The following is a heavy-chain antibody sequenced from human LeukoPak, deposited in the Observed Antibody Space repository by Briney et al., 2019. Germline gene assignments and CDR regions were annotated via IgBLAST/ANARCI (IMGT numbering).Heavy chain of an antibody. V-gene: IGHV4-38-2*02. D-gene: IGHD3-16*01. J-gene: IGHJ5*02. CDR2: IYHSGST. CDR3: AGGSRWGERFDP. Sequence: SETLSLTCTVPGYSISSGYYWGWIWQPPGKGLEWIGSIYHSGSTYCNPSLKSRVTISVDTSKNQFSLKLSSVTAADTAVYYCAGGSRWGERFDPWGQGALVTVSS. CDR1: GYSISSGYY.